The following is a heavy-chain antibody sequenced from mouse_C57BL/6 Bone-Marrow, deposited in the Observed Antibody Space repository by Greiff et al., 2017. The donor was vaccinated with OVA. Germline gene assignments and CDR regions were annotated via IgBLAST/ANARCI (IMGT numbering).Heavy chain of an antibody. D-gene: IGHD1-1*01. CDR3: ARGAPPTVVAPYAGDY. V-gene: IGHV1-52*01. CDR1: GYTFTSYW. J-gene: IGHJ4*01. CDR2: IDPSDSET. Sequence: QVQLKQPGAELVRPGSSVKLSCKASGYTFTSYWMHWVKQRPIQGLEWIGNIDPSDSETHYNQKFKDKATLTVDKSSSTAYMRLSSLTSEDSAVYYCARGAPPTVVAPYAGDYWGQGTSVTVSS.